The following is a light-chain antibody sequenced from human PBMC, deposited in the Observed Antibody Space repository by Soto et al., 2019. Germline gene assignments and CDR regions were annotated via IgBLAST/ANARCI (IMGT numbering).Light chain of an antibody. V-gene: IGKV3-15*01. CDR3: QEYNNYWT. CDR1: QSVSSN. CDR2: GAS. Sequence: EIVMTQSPATLSVSPGERATLSCRASQSVSSNLAWYQQKPGQAPSLLIYGASTRATGTPARFSGSGSGTEFTLTISSLQSEDFATYYCQEYNNYWTFGQGTKVEVK. J-gene: IGKJ1*01.